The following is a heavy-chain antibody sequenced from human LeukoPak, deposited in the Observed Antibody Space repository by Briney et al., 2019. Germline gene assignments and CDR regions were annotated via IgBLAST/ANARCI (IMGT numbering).Heavy chain of an antibody. Sequence: GGSLRLSCAASGFTFNSYAMHWVRQAPGKGLEWVALIWYDGSNKYYADSVEGRFTISRDNSKNTLYLQMNSLRGDDTGVYYCARGLLGTGRPYFDFWGQGTLVTVSS. CDR1: GFTFNSYA. D-gene: IGHD6-6*01. CDR2: IWYDGSNK. V-gene: IGHV3-30*02. J-gene: IGHJ4*02. CDR3: ARGLLGTGRPYFDF.